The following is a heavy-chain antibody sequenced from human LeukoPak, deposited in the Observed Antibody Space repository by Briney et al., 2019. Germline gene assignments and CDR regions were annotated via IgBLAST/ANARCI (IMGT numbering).Heavy chain of an antibody. CDR1: GFTFSGYA. Sequence: GGSLRLSCAASGFTFSGYAMSWVRQAPGKGLEWVSLISGSGGGTYYADSVKGRFNIFRDNSKNTQDLQMNSLGAEDTAVYYCAKTGTEDGYNIYFDHWGQGTLVTVSS. D-gene: IGHD5-24*01. J-gene: IGHJ4*02. CDR2: ISGSGGGT. V-gene: IGHV3-23*01. CDR3: AKTGTEDGYNIYFDH.